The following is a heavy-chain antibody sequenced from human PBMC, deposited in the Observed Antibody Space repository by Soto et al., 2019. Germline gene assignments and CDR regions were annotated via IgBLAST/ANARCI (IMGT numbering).Heavy chain of an antibody. CDR1: GFTFSSYW. CDR2: IKQDGSEK. Sequence: GGSLRLSCAASGFTFSSYWMSWVRQAPGKGLEWVANIKQDGSEKYYVDSVKGRFTISRDNSKNSLFLQMNSLRADDTAVYYCARGDYHDSSGPFSDAFDTWGQGTMVTVSS. D-gene: IGHD3-22*01. J-gene: IGHJ3*02. V-gene: IGHV3-7*04. CDR3: ARGDYHDSSGPFSDAFDT.